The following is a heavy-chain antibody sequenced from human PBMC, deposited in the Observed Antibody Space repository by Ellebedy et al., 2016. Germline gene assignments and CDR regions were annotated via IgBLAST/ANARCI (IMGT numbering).Heavy chain of an antibody. Sequence: GESLKISXAASGFTFSSYAMSWVRQAPGKGLEWVSAISGSGGSTYYADSVKGRFTISRDNSKNTLYLQMNSLRAEDTAVYYCAKDPLAALTAYWFDPWGQGTLVTVSS. CDR3: AKDPLAALTAYWFDP. D-gene: IGHD3-16*01. V-gene: IGHV3-23*01. J-gene: IGHJ5*02. CDR1: GFTFSSYA. CDR2: ISGSGGST.